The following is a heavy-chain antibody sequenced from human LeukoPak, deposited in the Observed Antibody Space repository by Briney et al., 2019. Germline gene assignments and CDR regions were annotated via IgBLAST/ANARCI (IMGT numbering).Heavy chain of an antibody. D-gene: IGHD6-13*01. CDR2: VYSNGRS. Sequence: SETLSLTCTVSGDSITRYSWNWIRQSPGKGLEWIGYVYSNGRSTYYPSLRSRVSISVDMSKSQVSLRLNSMTAADTAVYYCAGSLAAAGTRGWLDPWGQVTLVTVSS. J-gene: IGHJ5*02. CDR3: AGSLAAAGTRGWLDP. CDR1: GDSITRYS. V-gene: IGHV4-59*01.